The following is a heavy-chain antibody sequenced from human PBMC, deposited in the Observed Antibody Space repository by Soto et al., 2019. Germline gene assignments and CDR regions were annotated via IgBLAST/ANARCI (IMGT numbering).Heavy chain of an antibody. CDR1: GGSINSSSYF. Sequence: SETLSLTCSVSGGSINSSSYFWGWVRQPPGKGLEWIGSIYYSGSTYYNPSLGSRVTISVDTSKNQFSLKLSSVTAADTAVFYCARHYSSGSRNWFDPWGQGTLVTVSS. CDR2: IYYSGST. D-gene: IGHD6-19*01. J-gene: IGHJ5*02. CDR3: ARHYSSGSRNWFDP. V-gene: IGHV4-39*01.